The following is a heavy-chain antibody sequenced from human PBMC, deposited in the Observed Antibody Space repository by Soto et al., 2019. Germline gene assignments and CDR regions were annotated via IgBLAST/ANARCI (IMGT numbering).Heavy chain of an antibody. CDR3: ARVKIFGVVTNGMDV. D-gene: IGHD3-3*01. V-gene: IGHV3-48*03. Sequence: GGSLRLSCAASGFTFRSYEMNWVRQAPGKGLEWVSYISSSGSTIYNAGSVKGRFTISRDNAKNSLYLQMNSLSAEDTAVYYCARVKIFGVVTNGMDVWGQGTTVTVSS. CDR1: GFTFRSYE. CDR2: ISSSGSTI. J-gene: IGHJ6*02.